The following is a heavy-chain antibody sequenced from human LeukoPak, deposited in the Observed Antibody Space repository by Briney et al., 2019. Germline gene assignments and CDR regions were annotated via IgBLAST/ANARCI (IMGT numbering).Heavy chain of an antibody. V-gene: IGHV3-74*01. D-gene: IGHD2-8*01. CDR1: GFTFSSYW. Sequence: GGSLRLSCAASGFTFSSYWMHWVRQAPGKGLVWVSHINSDGSSTSYADSVKGRFTISRDNAKNTLYLQMNSLRAEDTAVYYCAARGYCTNGVCYKGNWFDPWGQGTLVTVSS. J-gene: IGHJ5*02. CDR3: AARGYCTNGVCYKGNWFDP. CDR2: INSDGSST.